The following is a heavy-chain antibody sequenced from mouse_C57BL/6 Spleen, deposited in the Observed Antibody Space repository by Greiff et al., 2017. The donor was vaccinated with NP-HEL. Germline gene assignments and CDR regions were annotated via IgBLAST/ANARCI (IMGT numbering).Heavy chain of an antibody. CDR1: GFTFSDYY. CDR2: INYDGSST. CDR3: ARGDGYYLDYAMDY. V-gene: IGHV5-16*01. D-gene: IGHD2-3*01. J-gene: IGHJ4*01. Sequence: EVKLMESEGGLVQPGSSMKLSCTASGFTFSDYYMAWVRQVPEKGLEWVANINYDGSSTYYLDSLKSRFIISRDNAKNILYLQMSSLKSEDTATYYCARGDGYYLDYAMDYWGQGTSVTVSS.